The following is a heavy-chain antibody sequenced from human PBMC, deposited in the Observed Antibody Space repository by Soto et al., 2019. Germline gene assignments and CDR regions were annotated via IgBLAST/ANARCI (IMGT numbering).Heavy chain of an antibody. V-gene: IGHV4-61*01. Sequence: SETLSLTCTVSGGSVSSDSYYWSWIRQPPGKGLEWIGSIYYSGTTTYNPSLKSRVTISVDTSKNRFSLKLSSLTAADTAVYYCARDSRSHWNNLRGWFDPWGQGALVTVSS. CDR2: IYYSGTT. CDR3: ARDSRSHWNNLRGWFDP. J-gene: IGHJ5*02. D-gene: IGHD1-1*01. CDR1: GGSVSSDSYY.